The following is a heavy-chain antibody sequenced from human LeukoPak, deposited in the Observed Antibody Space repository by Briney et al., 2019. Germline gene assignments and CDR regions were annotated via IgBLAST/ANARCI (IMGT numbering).Heavy chain of an antibody. Sequence: GGSLRLSCAASGFTFSNYWMTWVRQAPGKGLEWISYISSSGSTIYYADSVEGRFTISRDNAKNSLYLQINSLRAEDTAVYYCARGNYYGSGSHDYWGQGTLVTVSS. CDR1: GFTFSNYW. CDR3: ARGNYYGSGSHDY. J-gene: IGHJ4*02. V-gene: IGHV3-48*04. D-gene: IGHD3-10*01. CDR2: ISSSGSTI.